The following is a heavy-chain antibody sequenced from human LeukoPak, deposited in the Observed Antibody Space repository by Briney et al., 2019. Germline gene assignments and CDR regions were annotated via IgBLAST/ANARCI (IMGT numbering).Heavy chain of an antibody. Sequence: GSSVKVSCKASGGTFSNCALSWVRQAPAQGVAWMGRIIPIFGTANYAQLFQGRVTLTKAESTSTAYMELSSLRSEDTAVYYCARVSSSSSYYYYYMDVWGKGTTVTVSS. CDR2: IIPIFGTA. V-gene: IGHV1-69*05. D-gene: IGHD6-6*01. CDR1: GGTFSNCA. CDR3: ARVSSSSSYYYYYMDV. J-gene: IGHJ6*03.